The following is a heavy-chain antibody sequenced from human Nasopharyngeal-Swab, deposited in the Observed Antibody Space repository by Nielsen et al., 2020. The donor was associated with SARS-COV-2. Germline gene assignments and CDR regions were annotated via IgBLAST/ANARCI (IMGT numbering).Heavy chain of an antibody. D-gene: IGHD2-8*01. V-gene: IGHV3-33*08. CDR2: IWYDGSNK. CDR1: GFAFSSYG. Sequence: GESLKISCAASGFAFSSYGMHWVRQAPGKGLEWVAVIWYDGSNKYYADSVKGRFTISRDNSKNTLYLQMNSLRAEDTAVYYCARDNGAIDYWGQGTLVTVSS. J-gene: IGHJ4*02. CDR3: ARDNGAIDY.